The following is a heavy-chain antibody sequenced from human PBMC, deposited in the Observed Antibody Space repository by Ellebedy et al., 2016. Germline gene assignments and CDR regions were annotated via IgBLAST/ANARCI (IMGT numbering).Heavy chain of an antibody. V-gene: IGHV3-7*01. CDR3: ARGIEQLVPSLGY. J-gene: IGHJ4*02. CDR1: GFTFSSYW. D-gene: IGHD6-6*01. Sequence: GGSLRLSXAASGFTFSSYWMSWVRQAPGKGLEWVANIKQDGSEKYYVDSVKGRFTISRDNAKNSLYLQMNSLRAEDTAVYYCARGIEQLVPSLGYWGQGTLVTVSS. CDR2: IKQDGSEK.